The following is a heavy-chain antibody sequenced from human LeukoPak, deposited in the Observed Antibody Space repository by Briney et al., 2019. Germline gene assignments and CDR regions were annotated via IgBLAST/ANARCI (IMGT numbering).Heavy chain of an antibody. CDR2: ISYDGSNK. Sequence: PGRSLRLSCAASGFTFSSYAMHWVRQAPGKGLEWVAVISYDGSNKYYADSVKGRFTISRDNSKNTLYLQMNSLRAEDTAVYYCARGSGYSSSSYFDYWGQGTLVTVSS. V-gene: IGHV3-30*04. CDR3: ARGSGYSSSSYFDY. J-gene: IGHJ4*02. CDR1: GFTFSSYA. D-gene: IGHD6-6*01.